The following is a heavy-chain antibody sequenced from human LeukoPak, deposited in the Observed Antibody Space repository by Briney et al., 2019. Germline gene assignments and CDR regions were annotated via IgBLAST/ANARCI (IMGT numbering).Heavy chain of an antibody. CDR3: ARSVSVLRYFDWLSHFDY. Sequence: ASVKVSCKASGYTFTSYGISWVRQAPGQGLEWMGWISAYNGNTNYAQKLQGRVTMTTGTSTSTAYMELRSLRSDDTAVYYCARSVSVLRYFDWLSHFDYWGQGTLVTVSS. V-gene: IGHV1-18*01. CDR2: ISAYNGNT. D-gene: IGHD3-9*01. J-gene: IGHJ4*02. CDR1: GYTFTSYG.